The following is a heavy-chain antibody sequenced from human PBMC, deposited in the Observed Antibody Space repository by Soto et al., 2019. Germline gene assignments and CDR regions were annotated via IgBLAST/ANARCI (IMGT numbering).Heavy chain of an antibody. D-gene: IGHD3-22*01. CDR2: IIPIFGTA. V-gene: IGHV1-69*13. CDR3: AIADLRTYYYDSSGYYTRLDY. J-gene: IGHJ4*02. Sequence: SVKVSCKASGGTFSSYAISWVRQAPGQGLEWMGGIIPIFGTANYAQKFQGRVTITADESTSTAYMELSSLRSEDTAVYYCAIADLRTYYYDSSGYYTRLDYWGQGTLVTVSS. CDR1: GGTFSSYA.